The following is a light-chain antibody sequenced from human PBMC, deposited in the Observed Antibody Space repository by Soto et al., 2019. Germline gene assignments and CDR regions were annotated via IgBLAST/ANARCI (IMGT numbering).Light chain of an antibody. J-gene: IGKJ1*01. CDR3: QQYNTYSE. CDR2: KAS. Sequence: DIQMTQSPSTLSASVGDRVTVTCRASQNINKWLAWYQQKPGRAPKLLIYKASTLESGVPSRFSGSGSGTEFTLTISSLQPDDFGTYYCQQYNTYSEFGQGTKVDIK. V-gene: IGKV1-5*03. CDR1: QNINKW.